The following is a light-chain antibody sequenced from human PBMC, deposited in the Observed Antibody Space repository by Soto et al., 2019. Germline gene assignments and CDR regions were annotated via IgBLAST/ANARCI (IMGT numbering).Light chain of an antibody. Sequence: DIQMTQSPSSLSASEGDIVTITCRASQYVGSYLNWYQQKPGKALKLLIFAASSLHDGVPSRFSGSGSGPDFTLTISNLQADDFAKYYCQQSYSTPITFGQGTRLEIK. CDR3: QQSYSTPIT. J-gene: IGKJ5*01. CDR1: QYVGSY. CDR2: AAS. V-gene: IGKV1-39*01.